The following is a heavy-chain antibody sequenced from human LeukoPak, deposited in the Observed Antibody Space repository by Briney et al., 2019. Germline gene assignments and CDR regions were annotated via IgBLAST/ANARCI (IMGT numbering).Heavy chain of an antibody. CDR1: GYSFTSYW. Sequence: GESLKISCKGSGYSFTSYWIGWVRQMPGKGLEWMGIIYPGDSDTRCSPSFQGQVTISADKSISTAYLQWSSLKASDTAMYYCARRLPRGYSGYDPYYFDYWGQGTLVTVSS. CDR2: IYPGDSDT. CDR3: ARRLPRGYSGYDPYYFDY. J-gene: IGHJ4*02. V-gene: IGHV5-51*01. D-gene: IGHD5-12*01.